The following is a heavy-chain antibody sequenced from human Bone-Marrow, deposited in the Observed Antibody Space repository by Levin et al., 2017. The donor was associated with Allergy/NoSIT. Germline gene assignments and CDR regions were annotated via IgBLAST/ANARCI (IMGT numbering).Heavy chain of an antibody. V-gene: IGHV1-24*01. J-gene: IGHJ4*02. Sequence: ASVKVSCKVSGYTLTELSMHWVRQAPGKGLEWMGGFDPEDGETIYAQKFQGRVTMTEDTSTDTAYMELSSLRSEDTAVYYCATGVAAAGSEDYWGQGTLVTVSS. CDR1: GYTLTELS. CDR3: ATGVAAAGSEDY. CDR2: FDPEDGET. D-gene: IGHD6-13*01.